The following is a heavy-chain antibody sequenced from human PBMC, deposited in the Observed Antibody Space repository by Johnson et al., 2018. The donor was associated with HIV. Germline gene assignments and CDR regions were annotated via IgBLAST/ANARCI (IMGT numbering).Heavy chain of an antibody. CDR3: AKDLFSAAAGTRNAFDI. J-gene: IGHJ3*02. CDR1: GFTFSSYA. V-gene: IGHV3-23*04. CDR2: ISGSDGST. Sequence: VQLVESGGGLVQPGGSLRLSCAASGFTFSSYAMSWVRQAPGKGLEWVSAISGSDGSTYYADSVKGRFTISRDNSKNTLYLQMNSLRAEDTAVYYCAKDLFSAAAGTRNAFDIWGQGTMVTVSS. D-gene: IGHD6-13*01.